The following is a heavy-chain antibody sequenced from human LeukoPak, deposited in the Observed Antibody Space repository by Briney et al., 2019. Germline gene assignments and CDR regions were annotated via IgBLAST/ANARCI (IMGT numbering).Heavy chain of an antibody. CDR1: GFTFSDYY. Sequence: GGSLRLSCAASGFTFSDYYMNWIRQAPGKGLEWPSYISSSGTTIDYADSLKGRFTISRDNAKNSLYLQMNSLRAEDTAVYYCARSSDGSYTAVDYWGQGTLVTVSS. CDR3: ARSSDGSYTAVDY. V-gene: IGHV3-11*01. J-gene: IGHJ4*02. D-gene: IGHD1-26*01. CDR2: ISSSGTTI.